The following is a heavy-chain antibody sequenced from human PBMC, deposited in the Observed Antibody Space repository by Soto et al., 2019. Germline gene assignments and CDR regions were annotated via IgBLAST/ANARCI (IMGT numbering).Heavy chain of an antibody. CDR1: GSTLTELS. CDR2: FDPEDGET. D-gene: IGHD5-12*01. CDR3: ATGGYDSGY. V-gene: IGHV1-24*01. Sequence: ASLKVYCNVSGSTLTELSMHCVRQAPGKGLEWMGGFDPEDGETIYAQKFQGRVTMTEDTSTDTAYMELSSLRSEDTAVYYCATGGYDSGYWGQGTLVTVSS. J-gene: IGHJ4*02.